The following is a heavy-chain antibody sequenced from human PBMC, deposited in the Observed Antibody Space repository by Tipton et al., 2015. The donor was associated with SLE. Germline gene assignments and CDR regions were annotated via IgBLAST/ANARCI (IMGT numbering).Heavy chain of an antibody. CDR1: GFTFSDSY. V-gene: IGHV4-38-2*02. CDR3: ARDQGSSADSYYYGMDV. D-gene: IGHD6-6*01. Sequence: LRLSCVASGFTFSDSYMCWIRQPPGKGLEWVGTVYYTGNTFYNPSLKSRVTISVDTSKNQFSLNLSSVTAADTAVYYCARDQGSSADSYYYGMDVWGQGTTVTVSS. J-gene: IGHJ6*02. CDR2: VYYTGNT.